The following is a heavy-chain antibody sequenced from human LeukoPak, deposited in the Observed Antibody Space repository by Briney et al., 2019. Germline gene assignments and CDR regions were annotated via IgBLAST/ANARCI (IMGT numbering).Heavy chain of an antibody. J-gene: IGHJ5*02. Sequence: GGSLRLSCAASGITFSSYWMKRVRQAPGKGLVWVSSIKSDGSGTTYADSVKGRFTISRDNAKNTLYLQMSSLRDEDTAVYYCARVTFYRFDPWGQGTLVIVSS. CDR1: GITFSSYW. V-gene: IGHV3-74*01. CDR3: ARVTFYRFDP. CDR2: IKSDGSGT. D-gene: IGHD2/OR15-2a*01.